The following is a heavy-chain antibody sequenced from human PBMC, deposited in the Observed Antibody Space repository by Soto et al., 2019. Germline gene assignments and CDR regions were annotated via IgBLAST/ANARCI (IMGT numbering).Heavy chain of an antibody. V-gene: IGHV3-30-3*01. CDR3: AREGGWSGYFDY. Sequence: GGSLRLSCAASGFTFSSYAMHWVRQAPGKGLEWVAVISYDGSNKYYADSVKGRFTISRDNSKNTLYLQMNSLRAEDTAVYYCAREGGWSGYFDYWGQGTLVTVSS. CDR1: GFTFSSYA. J-gene: IGHJ4*02. D-gene: IGHD6-19*01. CDR2: ISYDGSNK.